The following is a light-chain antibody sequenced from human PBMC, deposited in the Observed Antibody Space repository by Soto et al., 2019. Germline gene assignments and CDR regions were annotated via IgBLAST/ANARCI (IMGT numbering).Light chain of an antibody. CDR2: GAS. Sequence: EIVLTQSPGTLSLSPGERATLSCRASQSVSCSYLAWYQQKPGQAPRLLIYGASSRATGIPDRFSGSGSGTDFTLTISRLEPEDYAVYYCQQSASLFGQGTKVEIK. CDR1: QSVSCSY. J-gene: IGKJ1*01. CDR3: QQSASL. V-gene: IGKV3-20*01.